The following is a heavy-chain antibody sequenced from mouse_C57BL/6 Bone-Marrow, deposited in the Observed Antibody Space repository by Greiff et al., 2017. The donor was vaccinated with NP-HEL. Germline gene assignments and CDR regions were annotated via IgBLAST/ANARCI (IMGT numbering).Heavy chain of an antibody. J-gene: IGHJ4*01. CDR2: IFPGSGST. V-gene: IGHV1-75*01. D-gene: IGHD2-4*01. Sequence: VQLKESGPELVKPGASVKISCKASGYTFTDYYINWVKQRPGQGLEWIGWIFPGSGSTYYNEKFKGKATLTVDKSSSTAYMLLSSLTSEDSAVYFCAGDYAYYYAMDYWGQGTSVTVSS. CDR3: AGDYAYYYAMDY. CDR1: GYTFTDYY.